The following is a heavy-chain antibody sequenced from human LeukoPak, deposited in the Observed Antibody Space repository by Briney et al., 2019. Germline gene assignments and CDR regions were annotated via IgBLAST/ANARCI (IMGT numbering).Heavy chain of an antibody. CDR2: ISYDGSNN. V-gene: IGHV3-30-3*01. J-gene: IGHJ4*02. CDR3: VRELERRFDY. D-gene: IGHD1-1*01. CDR1: GFTFSSYA. Sequence: GRSLRLSCAASGFTFSSYAMHWVRQASGKGLEWVAVISYDGSNNYYADSVKGRFTISRDNSEHTLSLQMNSLRVEDTAVYYCVRELERRFDYWGLGALVTVSS.